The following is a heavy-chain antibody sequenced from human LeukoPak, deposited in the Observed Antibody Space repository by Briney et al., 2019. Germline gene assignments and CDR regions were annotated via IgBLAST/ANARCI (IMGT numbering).Heavy chain of an antibody. D-gene: IGHD4-17*01. Sequence: GGSLRLSCAASGFTFSSHSMNWVRQAPGKGLEWVSSISSSSTYIYYADSVKGRFTISRDNAKNSLYLQMNSLRAEDTALYYCAKDIQDYGDCPYGMDVWGQGTTVTVSS. CDR1: GFTFSSHS. CDR2: ISSSSTYI. V-gene: IGHV3-21*04. J-gene: IGHJ6*02. CDR3: AKDIQDYGDCPYGMDV.